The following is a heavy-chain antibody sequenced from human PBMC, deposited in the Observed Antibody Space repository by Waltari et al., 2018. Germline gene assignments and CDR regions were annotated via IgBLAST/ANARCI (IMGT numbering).Heavy chain of an antibody. J-gene: IGHJ4*02. D-gene: IGHD2-21*01. CDR2: IYHSGST. CDR3: ARLGVGINMFDY. V-gene: IGHV4-38-2*01. Sequence: QVQLQESGPGLVKPSETLSLTCAVSGYSISSGYYWGWIRQPPGKGLEWIGSIYHSGSTYYNPSLKSRVTISVDTSKNQFSLKLSSVTAADTAVYYCARLGVGINMFDYWGQGTLVTVSS. CDR1: GYSISSGYY.